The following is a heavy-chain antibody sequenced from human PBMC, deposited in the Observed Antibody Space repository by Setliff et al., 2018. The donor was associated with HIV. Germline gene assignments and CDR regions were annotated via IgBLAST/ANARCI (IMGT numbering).Heavy chain of an antibody. CDR2: ISTYSNYI. CDR1: GFTFTSYT. D-gene: IGHD6-19*01. J-gene: IGHJ4*02. Sequence: PGESLKISCAASGFTFTSYTMAWVRQAPGKGLEWVSSISTYSNYIYYADSLRGRFTVSRDNAKKSVYLQMNSLRAEDTAVYFCARDPDSSGWFVDPYFDFWGQGTLVTVSS. V-gene: IGHV3-21*01. CDR3: ARDPDSSGWFVDPYFDF.